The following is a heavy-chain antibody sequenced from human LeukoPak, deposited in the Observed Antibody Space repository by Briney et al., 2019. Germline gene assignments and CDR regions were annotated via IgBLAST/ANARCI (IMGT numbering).Heavy chain of an antibody. J-gene: IGHJ4*02. CDR2: INQDGNQK. Sequence: PGGSLRLSCAASGFTFSGYCMSWVRQAPGKGLEWGANINQDGNQKYYVYSVNGRFTSSRNNPENSLYLQMNSLRAEATAIYYCAKDNLTLYGDCFDYWGQGTLVTVSS. CDR3: AKDNLTLYGDCFDY. CDR1: GFTFSGYC. V-gene: IGHV3-7*01. D-gene: IGHD3-16*01.